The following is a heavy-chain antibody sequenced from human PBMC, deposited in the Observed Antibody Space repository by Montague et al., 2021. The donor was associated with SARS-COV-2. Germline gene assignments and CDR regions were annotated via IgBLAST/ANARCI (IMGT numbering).Heavy chain of an antibody. CDR3: ARGPYRLRVVTVCSGLDD. Sequence: SETLSLTCAVYGGSFSGYYWSWIRQPPGKGLEWIGEINQSGSTNYNPSLKSRVTISVDTSKNQFSLKLSSATAADTAVYYCARGPYRLRVVTVCSGLDDWGQGTLVTVSS. V-gene: IGHV4-34*01. CDR1: GGSFSGYY. J-gene: IGHJ4*02. CDR2: INQSGST. D-gene: IGHD2-21*02.